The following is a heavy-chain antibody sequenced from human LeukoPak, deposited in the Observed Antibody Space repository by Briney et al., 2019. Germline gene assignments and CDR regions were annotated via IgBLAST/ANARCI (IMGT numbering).Heavy chain of an antibody. V-gene: IGHV3-74*01. CDR2: INSDGSSA. D-gene: IGHD3-22*01. J-gene: IGHJ4*02. Sequence: GGSLRLSCAASGFTVSSNFLSWVRQPPGKGLEWVSRINSDGSSANYADSVKGRFTISRDNAKNTLYLQMNSLRAEDTAVYYCARVMTIDYYDSSGYYYWGQGTLVTVSS. CDR3: ARVMTIDYYDSSGYYY. CDR1: GFTVSSNF.